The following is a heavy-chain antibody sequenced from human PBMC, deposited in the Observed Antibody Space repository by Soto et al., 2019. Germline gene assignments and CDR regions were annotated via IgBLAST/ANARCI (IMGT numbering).Heavy chain of an antibody. CDR3: VRAANNVNFLPEAFDM. J-gene: IGHJ3*02. V-gene: IGHV5-51*01. Sequence: GESLKISCKASGDSFITYWIGWVRQMPGKGLEWMGTMYPGDADIRYSKSFQGQVTMSVDRSISTAYLQWSSLKASDTAMYYCVRAANNVNFLPEAFDMWGKGTMVTVSS. D-gene: IGHD2-2*01. CDR2: MYPGDADI. CDR1: GDSFITYW.